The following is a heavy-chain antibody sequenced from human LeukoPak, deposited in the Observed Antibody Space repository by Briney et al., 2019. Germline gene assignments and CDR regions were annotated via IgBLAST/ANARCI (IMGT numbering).Heavy chain of an antibody. Sequence: GGSLRLSCAASGFTFSSYWMSWVRQAPGKGLEWVANIKQDGSEKYYVDSVKGRFTISRDNAKNSLYLQMNSLRAGDTAVYYCARTRLYYDTSGYYDAFDMWGQGTMVTVSS. CDR2: IKQDGSEK. J-gene: IGHJ3*02. V-gene: IGHV3-7*01. D-gene: IGHD3-22*01. CDR1: GFTFSSYW. CDR3: ARTRLYYDTSGYYDAFDM.